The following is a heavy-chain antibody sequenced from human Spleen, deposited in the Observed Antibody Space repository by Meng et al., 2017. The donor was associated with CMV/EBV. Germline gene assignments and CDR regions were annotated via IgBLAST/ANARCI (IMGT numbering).Heavy chain of an antibody. Sequence: SVKVSCKASGFTFTSSAVQWVRQARGQRLEWIGWIVAGSGNTNYAQKFQERVTITRDMSTSTAYMELSSLRSEDTAVYYCAASAAWGSGWTRPDYWGQGTLVTVSS. CDR3: AASAAWGSGWTRPDY. J-gene: IGHJ4*02. CDR2: IVAGSGNT. D-gene: IGHD6-19*01. V-gene: IGHV1-58*01. CDR1: GFTFTSSA.